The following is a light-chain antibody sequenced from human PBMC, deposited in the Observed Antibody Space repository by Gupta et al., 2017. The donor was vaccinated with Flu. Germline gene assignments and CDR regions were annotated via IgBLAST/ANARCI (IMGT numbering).Light chain of an antibody. CDR1: SSDIGGYHS. V-gene: IGLV2-14*01. J-gene: IGLJ1*01. Sequence: QSALPQPASVSGSPGQSITISCTVTSSDIGGYHSVSWFQQLPGKAPKLLIYDVSDRPSGVSHRFSGSKSGNTASLTISGLLPEDEADYYCTSYTDNFYVFGTGTKVTVV. CDR3: TSYTDNFYV. CDR2: DVS.